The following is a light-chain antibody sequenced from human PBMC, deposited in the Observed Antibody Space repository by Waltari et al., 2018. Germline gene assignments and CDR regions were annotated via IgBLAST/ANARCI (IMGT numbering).Light chain of an antibody. CDR3: QQYDNWPPLT. V-gene: IGKV3-15*01. CDR2: GAS. CDR1: QSINRN. Sequence: EVVMPQSPATLSVSPGERATLSCRASQSINRNLAWYQQKPGQAPSLLIYGASTRATGIPARFSGSGSGTDFTLTINSLQSEDFAVYYCQQYDNWPPLTFGGGTKVEIK. J-gene: IGKJ4*01.